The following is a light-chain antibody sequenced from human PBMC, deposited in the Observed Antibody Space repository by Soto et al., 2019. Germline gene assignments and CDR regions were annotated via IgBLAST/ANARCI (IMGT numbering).Light chain of an antibody. Sequence: DIQMTQSPSTVSASVGDRVTITCRASQSISTWLAWYQQKPGKAPNLLIYKASSLQSGVPSRFSGSGSGTEFTLTISSLQPDDFATYYCQQYNSYPYTFGQGTGLEIK. CDR1: QSISTW. CDR2: KAS. V-gene: IGKV1-5*03. J-gene: IGKJ2*01. CDR3: QQYNSYPYT.